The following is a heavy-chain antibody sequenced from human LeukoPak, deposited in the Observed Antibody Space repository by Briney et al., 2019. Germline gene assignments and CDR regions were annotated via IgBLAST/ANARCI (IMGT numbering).Heavy chain of an antibody. V-gene: IGHV3-33*01. CDR2: IWYDGSNK. CDR1: GFTFSSYG. Sequence: QPGGSLRLSCAASGFTFSSYGMHWVRQAPGKGLEWVAVIWYDGSNKYYADSVKGRFTISRDNSKNTLYLQMNSLRAEDTAVYYCARGYAGTRPNDYFDYWGQGTLVTVSS. J-gene: IGHJ4*02. D-gene: IGHD3-16*01. CDR3: ARGYAGTRPNDYFDY.